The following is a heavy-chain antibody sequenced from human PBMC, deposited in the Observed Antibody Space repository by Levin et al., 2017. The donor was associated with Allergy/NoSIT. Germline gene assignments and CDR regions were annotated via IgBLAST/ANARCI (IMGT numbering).Heavy chain of an antibody. V-gene: IGHV4-30-4*01. Sequence: SQTLSLTCTVYGGSFSDYYWSWVRRPPGKGLEWIGYIYYTGTTYYNPSLKSRVTISLDMSKNDFSLKLYSVTAAATAVYYCARDRKLELPRGGYYYYAMDVWGQGTTVTVSS. D-gene: IGHD1-7*01. CDR2: IYYTGTT. CDR1: GGSFSDYY. J-gene: IGHJ6*02. CDR3: ARDRKLELPRGGYYYYAMDV.